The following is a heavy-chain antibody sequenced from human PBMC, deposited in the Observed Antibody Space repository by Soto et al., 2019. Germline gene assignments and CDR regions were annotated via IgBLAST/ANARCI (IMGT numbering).Heavy chain of an antibody. J-gene: IGHJ4*02. Sequence: SETLSLTCTVSGGSISSGGYSWRWIRQHPGKGLEWIGYIYYSGSTYYNPSLKSRVTISVDTSKNQFSLKLSSVTAADTAVYYCASSGPPAYWDWGQGTLVTVSS. CDR2: IYYSGST. CDR3: ASSGPPAYWD. CDR1: GGSISSGGYS. V-gene: IGHV4-31*03. D-gene: IGHD2-21*01.